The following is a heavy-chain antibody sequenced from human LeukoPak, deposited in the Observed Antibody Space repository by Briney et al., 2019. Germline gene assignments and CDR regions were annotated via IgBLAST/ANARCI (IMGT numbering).Heavy chain of an antibody. Sequence: GASVKVSCKASGYTFTSFGISWVRQAPGQGLEWMGWISAYNGNTNYAQKLQGRVTMTTDTSTSTAYMELRSLRSDDTAVYYCARDHYDSSGYYANWFDPWGQGTLVTVSS. CDR2: ISAYNGNT. J-gene: IGHJ5*02. CDR1: GYTFTSFG. D-gene: IGHD3-22*01. V-gene: IGHV1-18*01. CDR3: ARDHYDSSGYYANWFDP.